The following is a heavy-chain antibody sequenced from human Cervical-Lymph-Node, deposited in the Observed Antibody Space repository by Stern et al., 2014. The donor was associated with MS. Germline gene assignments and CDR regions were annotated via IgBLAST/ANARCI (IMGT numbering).Heavy chain of an antibody. Sequence: EVQLVESGGGLVKPGGSLKLSCEASGFTFSSAWLSWVRQAPGKGLEGVGRIKSKTDDEIPDYAAPVKGRFTISKDESKNTLYLLMNALKTEDTAVYYCSTEYHYYGLDVWGQGTTVTVSS. D-gene: IGHD3-22*01. CDR2: IKSKTDDEIP. CDR3: STEYHYYGLDV. V-gene: IGHV3-15*01. J-gene: IGHJ6*02. CDR1: GFTFSSAW.